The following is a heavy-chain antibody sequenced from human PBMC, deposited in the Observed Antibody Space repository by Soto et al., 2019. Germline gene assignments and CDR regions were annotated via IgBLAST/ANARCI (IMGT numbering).Heavy chain of an antibody. V-gene: IGHV4-59*01. CDR1: GGSISSYY. J-gene: IGHJ4*02. CDR2: IYYSGST. D-gene: IGHD3-10*01. CDR3: ARGSVVRGVDY. Sequence: QVPLQESGPGLVKPSETLSLTCTVSGGSISSYYWSWIRQPPGKGLEWIGYIYYSGSTNYNPSLKSRVTISVDTSKNQFSLKLSSVTAADTAVYYCARGSVVRGVDYWGQGTLVTVSS.